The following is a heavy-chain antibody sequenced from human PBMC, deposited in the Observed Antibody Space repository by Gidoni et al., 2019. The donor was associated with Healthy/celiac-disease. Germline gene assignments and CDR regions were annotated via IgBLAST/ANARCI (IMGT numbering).Heavy chain of an antibody. V-gene: IGHV1-18*01. CDR3: ARVSDIVVVPAAYDYSNSLLYFDY. J-gene: IGHJ4*02. Sequence: QVQLVQSGAEVKQPGASVKVSCKASGYTFTSYGISWVRQAPGQGLEWMGWISAYNGNTNYAQKLQGRVTMTTDTSTSTAYMELRSLRSDDTAVYYCARVSDIVVVPAAYDYSNSLLYFDYWGQGTLVTVSS. D-gene: IGHD2-2*01. CDR1: GYTFTSYG. CDR2: ISAYNGNT.